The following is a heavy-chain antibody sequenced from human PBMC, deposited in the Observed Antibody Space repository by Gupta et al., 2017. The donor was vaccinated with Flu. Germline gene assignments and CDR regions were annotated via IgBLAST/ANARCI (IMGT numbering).Heavy chain of an antibody. D-gene: IGHD6-13*01. CDR3: ARAVRRSSSWQGLGY. V-gene: IGHV1-69*06. CDR1: GGTFSSYA. J-gene: IGHJ4*02. Sequence: QVQLVQSGAVVKKPGSSVKVSCKASGGTFSSYAICWVRQAPGQGLEWMGGIIRIFGTANSAQKFQGRVTITADKSTSTAYMELSSLRSEETAVYYCARAVRRSSSWQGLGYWGQGTLVTVSS. CDR2: IIRIFGTA.